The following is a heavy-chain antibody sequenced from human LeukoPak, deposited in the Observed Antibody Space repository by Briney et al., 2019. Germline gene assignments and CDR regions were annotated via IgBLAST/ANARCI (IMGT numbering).Heavy chain of an antibody. Sequence: PGGSLRLSCAASGFTFSSYAMHWVRQAPGKGLEWVAVISYDGSNKYYADSVKGRFTISRDNSKNTLYLQMNSLRAEDTAVYYCAREATGRFYYYYGMDVWGQGTTVTVSS. J-gene: IGHJ6*02. CDR3: AREATGRFYYYYGMDV. D-gene: IGHD1-14*01. V-gene: IGHV3-30*04. CDR1: GFTFSSYA. CDR2: ISYDGSNK.